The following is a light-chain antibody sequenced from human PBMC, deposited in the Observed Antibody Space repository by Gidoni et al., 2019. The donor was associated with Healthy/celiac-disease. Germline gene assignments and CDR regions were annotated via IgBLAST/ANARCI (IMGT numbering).Light chain of an antibody. Sequence: AIQMTQSPSSLSASVGDRVTITCRASQGSRNALGWYQQKPGKAPKLLIYAASSLQSGVPSRCSGSGSGTDFTLTISSLQPEDFATYYCLQDYNYPHTFGQGTKVEIK. CDR2: AAS. J-gene: IGKJ1*01. CDR1: QGSRNA. CDR3: LQDYNYPHT. V-gene: IGKV1-6*01.